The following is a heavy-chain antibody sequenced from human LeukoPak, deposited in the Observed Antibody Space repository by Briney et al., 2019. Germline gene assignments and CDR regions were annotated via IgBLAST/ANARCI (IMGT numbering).Heavy chain of an antibody. CDR3: AREVDYGDHGWFDP. D-gene: IGHD4-17*01. J-gene: IGHJ5*02. CDR2: IYYSGRT. V-gene: IGHV4-30-4*01. CDR1: DGSISSGDYY. Sequence: SETLSLTCTVSDGSISSGDYYWSWIRQPPGKGLEWIGYIYYSGRTHYNPSLKSRVTISVDTSKNQFSLKLSSVTAADTAVYYCAREVDYGDHGWFDPWGQGTLVTVSS.